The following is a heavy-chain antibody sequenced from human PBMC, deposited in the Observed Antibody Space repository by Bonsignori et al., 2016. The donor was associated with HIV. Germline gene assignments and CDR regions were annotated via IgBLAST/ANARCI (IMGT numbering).Heavy chain of an antibody. Sequence: RQAPGKGLEWLSYISNSGSTIYYADSVKGRFTISRDNGKNSLYLQMNSLRVEDAAVYYCARGVGTDYSYSYMDVWGEGTTVTVSS. J-gene: IGHJ6*03. CDR3: ARGVGTDYSYSYMDV. V-gene: IGHV3-11*01. CDR2: ISNSGSTI. D-gene: IGHD1-26*01.